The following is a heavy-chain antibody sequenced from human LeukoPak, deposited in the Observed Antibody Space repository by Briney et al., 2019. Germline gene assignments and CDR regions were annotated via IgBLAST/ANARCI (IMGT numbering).Heavy chain of an antibody. J-gene: IGHJ4*02. CDR2: INHSGST. Sequence: GSLRLSCTVSGFTVSSNSMSWIRQPPGKGLEWIGEINHSGSTNYNPSLKSRVTISVDTSKNQFSLKLSSVTAADTAVYYCAREVTTVSDYWGQGTLVTVSS. CDR3: AREVTTVSDY. CDR1: GFTVSSNS. D-gene: IGHD4-11*01. V-gene: IGHV4-34*01.